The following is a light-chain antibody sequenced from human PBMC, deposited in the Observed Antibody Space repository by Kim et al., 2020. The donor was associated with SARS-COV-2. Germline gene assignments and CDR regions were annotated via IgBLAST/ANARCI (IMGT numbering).Light chain of an antibody. CDR3: QQRSNWPIT. Sequence: EIVLTQSPGTLSLSPGERATLSCGASQSIAFHLAWYQQRPGQAPRLLIFDASNRATGIPARFSGRGSGTDFTLTISSLEPEDFGLYYCQQRSNWPITFGQGTRLEIK. J-gene: IGKJ5*01. CDR2: DAS. CDR1: QSIAFH. V-gene: IGKV3-11*01.